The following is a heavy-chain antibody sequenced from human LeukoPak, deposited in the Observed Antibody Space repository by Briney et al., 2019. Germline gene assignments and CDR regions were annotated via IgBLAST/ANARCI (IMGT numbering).Heavy chain of an antibody. CDR2: ISSSDSYT. CDR3: ARVVDTAMVFGY. Sequence: GGSLRLSCAASGFTFSSYSMNWVRQAPGKGLEWVSSISSSDSYTYYAGSVKGRFTISRDNAKNSLYLQMNSLRAEDTAVYYCARVVDTAMVFGYWGQGTLVTVSS. CDR1: GFTFSSYS. J-gene: IGHJ4*02. D-gene: IGHD5-18*01. V-gene: IGHV3-21*06.